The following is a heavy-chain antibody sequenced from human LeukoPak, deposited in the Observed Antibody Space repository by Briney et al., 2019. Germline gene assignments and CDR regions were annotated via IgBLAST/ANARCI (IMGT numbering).Heavy chain of an antibody. D-gene: IGHD3-22*01. CDR3: EKETRYYYDSSGYY. CDR2: ISGSGGST. J-gene: IGHJ4*02. V-gene: IGHV3-23*01. Sequence: PGGTLRLSCAASGFTFSSYGMSWVRQAPEKGLEWVSAISGSGGSTYYADSVKGRFTISRDNSKNTLYLQMNSLRAEDTAVYYCEKETRYYYDSSGYYWGQGTLVTVSS. CDR1: GFTFSSYG.